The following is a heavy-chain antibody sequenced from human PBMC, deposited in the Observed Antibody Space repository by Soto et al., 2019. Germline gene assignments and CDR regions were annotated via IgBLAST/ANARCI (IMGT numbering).Heavy chain of an antibody. V-gene: IGHV1-2*04. D-gene: IGHD3-3*01. J-gene: IGHJ6*02. CDR3: ARALYDFWSGYYTSYYYGMDV. CDR2: INPNSGGT. CDR1: GYTFTGYY. Sequence: QVQLVQSGAEVKKPGASVKVSCKASGYTFTGYYMHWVRQAPGQGLEWMGWINPNSGGTNYAQKFQGWVTMTRDTSISTAYMELSRLRSDDTAVYYCARALYDFWSGYYTSYYYGMDVWGQGTTVTVSS.